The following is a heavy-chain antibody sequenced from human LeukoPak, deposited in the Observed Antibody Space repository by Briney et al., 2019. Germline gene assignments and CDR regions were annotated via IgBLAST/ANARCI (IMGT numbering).Heavy chain of an antibody. V-gene: IGHV1-46*01. J-gene: IGHJ6*02. Sequence: ASVKASRKASGYTFTDYYMHWVRQAPGQGLEWMGIINPSGGSTSYAQKFQGRVTMTRDTSTSTVYMELSSLRSEDTAVYYCARDPKHCSSTSCYLMRYYYYGMDVWGQGTTVTVSS. CDR2: INPSGGST. CDR3: ARDPKHCSSTSCYLMRYYYYGMDV. D-gene: IGHD2-2*01. CDR1: GYTFTDYY.